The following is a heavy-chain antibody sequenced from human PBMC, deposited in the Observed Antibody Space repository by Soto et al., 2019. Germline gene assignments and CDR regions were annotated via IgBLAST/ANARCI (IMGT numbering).Heavy chain of an antibody. J-gene: IGHJ4*02. D-gene: IGHD3-22*01. CDR3: ARVPEGYYDSSGGN. CDR2: IIPIFGTA. CDR1: GGTFSSYA. Sequence: SSVKVSCKASGGTFSSYAISWVRQAPGQGLEWMGGIIPIFGTANYAQKFQGRVTITADESTSTAYMELSSLRSEDTAVYYCARVPEGYYDSSGGNWGQGTLGTVSS. V-gene: IGHV1-69*13.